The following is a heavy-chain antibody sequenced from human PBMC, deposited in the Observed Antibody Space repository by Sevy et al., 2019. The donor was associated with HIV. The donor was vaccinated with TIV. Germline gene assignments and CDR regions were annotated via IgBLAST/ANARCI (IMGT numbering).Heavy chain of an antibody. CDR3: ARDSLLNYGSWSYYVY. D-gene: IGHD3-10*01. CDR1: GFSFSSYW. CDR2: IKQDGSEK. V-gene: IGHV3-7*03. J-gene: IGHJ4*02. Sequence: GGSLRLSCAASGFSFSSYWMSWVRQAPGKGLEWVANIKQDGSEKYYVDSVKGRFTISRDNAKNSLYLQMNSLRAEDTAVYYCARDSLLNYGSWSYYVYWGQGTLVTVSS.